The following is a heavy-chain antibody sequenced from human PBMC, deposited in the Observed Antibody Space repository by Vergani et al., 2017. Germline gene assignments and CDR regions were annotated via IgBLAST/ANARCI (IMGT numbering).Heavy chain of an antibody. CDR2: ISGSGGST. CDR3: AKIPHFYYDFWSGYSYDAFDI. V-gene: IGHV3-23*04. Sequence: EVQLVESGGGLVQPGGSLRLSCAASGFTFSSYAMSWVRQAPGKGLEWVSAISGSGGSTYYADSVKGRFTISRDNSKNTLYLQMNSLRAEDTAVYYCAKIPHFYYDFWSGYSYDAFDIWGQGTMVTVSS. D-gene: IGHD3-3*01. J-gene: IGHJ3*02. CDR1: GFTFSSYA.